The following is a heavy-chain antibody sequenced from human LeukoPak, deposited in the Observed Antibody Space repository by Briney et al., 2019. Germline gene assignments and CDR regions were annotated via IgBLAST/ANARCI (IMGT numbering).Heavy chain of an antibody. Sequence: PGGSQRLSCAASGFTFSGYWMHWVRQAPGKGLVWVSRINSDGSSTSYADSVKGRFTISRDNAKNTLYLQMNSLRAEDTAVYYCARDRYYYDSSGYYEYFQHWGQGTLVTVSS. D-gene: IGHD3-22*01. CDR1: GFTFSGYW. CDR3: ARDRYYYDSSGYYEYFQH. J-gene: IGHJ1*01. CDR2: INSDGSST. V-gene: IGHV3-74*01.